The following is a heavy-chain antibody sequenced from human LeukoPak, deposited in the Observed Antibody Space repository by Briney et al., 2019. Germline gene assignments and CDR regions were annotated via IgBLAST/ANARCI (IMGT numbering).Heavy chain of an antibody. D-gene: IGHD1-1*01. CDR1: GFAFDDFA. CDR2: IRRRAYGGAA. J-gene: IGHJ4*02. Sequence: GQSLRLSCTTSGFAFDDFAMSWVRQPAGKGLEWVGFIRRRAYGGAAEYAASVKGRFSISRDDSKGIAYLQMNSLKTEDTAVYYCSRNDLVDFDYWGQGSRVIVSP. CDR3: SRNDLVDFDY. V-gene: IGHV3-49*04.